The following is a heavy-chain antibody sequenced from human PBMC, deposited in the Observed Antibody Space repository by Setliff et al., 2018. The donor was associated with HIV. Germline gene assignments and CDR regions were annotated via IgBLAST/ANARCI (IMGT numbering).Heavy chain of an antibody. V-gene: IGHV4-38-2*02. J-gene: IGHJ4*02. D-gene: IGHD1-1*01. Sequence: PSETLSLTCTVSGDSITRGYYWGWIRQPPGKGLEWIGCIYYTGFAYYNPSLKSRVTISLDTSKTHFFLNLTSVTDADTAVYFCTREGRGDPAMATTRIDYWGQGKLVTVSS. CDR3: TREGRGDPAMATTRIDY. CDR1: GDSITRGYY. CDR2: IYYTGFA.